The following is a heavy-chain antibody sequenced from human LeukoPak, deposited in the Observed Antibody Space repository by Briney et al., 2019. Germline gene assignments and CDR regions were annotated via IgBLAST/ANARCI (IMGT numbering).Heavy chain of an antibody. CDR2: INPNSGGT. CDR3: ASMAPFSSSSWGPLDV. V-gene: IGHV1-2*02. D-gene: IGHD6-13*01. CDR1: GYTFTNYA. J-gene: IGHJ6*04. Sequence: ASVKVSCKASGYTFTNYAMNWVRQAPGQGLEWMGWINPNSGGTNYAQKFQGRVTMTRDTSISTAYMELSRLRSDDTAVYYCASMAPFSSSSWGPLDVWGKGTTVTVSS.